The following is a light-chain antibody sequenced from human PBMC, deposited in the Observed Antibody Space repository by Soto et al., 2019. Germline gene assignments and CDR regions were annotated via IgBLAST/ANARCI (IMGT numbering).Light chain of an antibody. CDR3: SSYTTSAPYV. V-gene: IGLV1-36*01. CDR1: SSNIGNNA. J-gene: IGLJ1*01. Sequence: QSVLTQPPSVSEAPRQRVTISCSGSSSNIGNNAVNWYQQLPGKAPKLLIYSDDLLPSGVSDRFSGSKSGTSASLAISGLQAEDEADYYCSSYTTSAPYVFGSGTKLTVL. CDR2: SDD.